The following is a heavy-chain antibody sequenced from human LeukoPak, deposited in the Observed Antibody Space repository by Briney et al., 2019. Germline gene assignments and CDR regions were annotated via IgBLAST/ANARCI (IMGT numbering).Heavy chain of an antibody. J-gene: IGHJ4*02. CDR1: GFTFSNYG. D-gene: IGHD3-3*01. Sequence: TGGSLRLSCAASGFTFSNYGMHWVRQAPGKGLERVANIKQDGSEKYYVDSVKGRFTISRDNAKNSLYLQMNSLRAEDTAVYYCAGGSCDFWIGYYRGAPFHYWGQGTLVTVSS. CDR2: IKQDGSEK. V-gene: IGHV3-7*04. CDR3: AGGSCDFWIGYYRGAPFHY.